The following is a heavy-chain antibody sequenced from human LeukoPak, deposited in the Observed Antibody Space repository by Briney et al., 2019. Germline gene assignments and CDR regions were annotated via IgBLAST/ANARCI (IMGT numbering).Heavy chain of an antibody. V-gene: IGHV3-9*01. CDR1: GFTFDDYA. CDR2: ISWNSGSI. CDR3: AREGDAFDI. J-gene: IGHJ3*02. Sequence: PGGSLRLSCAAPGFTFDDYAMHWVRQAPGKGLEWVSGISWNSGSIGYADSVKGRFTISRDNAKNSLYLQMNSLRAEDTAVYYCAREGDAFDIWGQGTMVTVSS.